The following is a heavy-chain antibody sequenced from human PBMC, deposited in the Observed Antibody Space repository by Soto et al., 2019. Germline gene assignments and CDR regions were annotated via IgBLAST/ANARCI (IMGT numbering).Heavy chain of an antibody. CDR3: AKERGRFDY. CDR2: ISGSGGST. Sequence: GGSLRLSCVASGVTFSTYAMSWVRQAPGKGLEWVSAISGSGGSTYYADSVKGRFTISRDNSKKTVYLEMNSLRAEDTAVYYCAKERGRFDYWGQGTPVTVSS. J-gene: IGHJ4*02. CDR1: GVTFSTYA. D-gene: IGHD3-16*01. V-gene: IGHV3-23*01.